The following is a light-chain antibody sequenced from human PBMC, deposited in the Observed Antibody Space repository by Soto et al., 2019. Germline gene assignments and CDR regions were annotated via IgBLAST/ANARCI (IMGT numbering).Light chain of an antibody. CDR3: SSKRDSSTLFV. CDR1: SSDVGAYNY. J-gene: IGLJ1*01. Sequence: QSVLTPPASVSGSPGQSITISCTGTSSDVGAYNYVSWYQHHPGKVPKLLIYEVTNRPSGVSDRFSGSKSGNTASLTISGLQAEDEADYYCSSKRDSSTLFVFGTGTKVTVL. CDR2: EVT. V-gene: IGLV2-14*01.